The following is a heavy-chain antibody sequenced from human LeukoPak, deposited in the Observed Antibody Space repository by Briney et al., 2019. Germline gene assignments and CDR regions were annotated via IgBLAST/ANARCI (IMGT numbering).Heavy chain of an antibody. CDR1: GGSISSSSYY. J-gene: IGHJ3*02. Sequence: PSETLSLTCTVSGGSISSSSYYWGWIRQPPGKGLEWIGSIYYSGSTYYNPSLKSRVTISVDTSKTQLSLKLSSVTAADTAVYYCARRDSITWYYVCGFDIWGQGTMVTVSS. D-gene: IGHD6-13*01. CDR3: ARRDSITWYYVCGFDI. V-gene: IGHV4-39*01. CDR2: IYYSGST.